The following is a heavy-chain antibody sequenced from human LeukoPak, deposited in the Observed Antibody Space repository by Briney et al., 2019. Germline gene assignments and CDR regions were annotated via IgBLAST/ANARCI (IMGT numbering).Heavy chain of an antibody. Sequence: SGGSLRRSCAASGFTFSSYAMHWVRQAPGKGLEYVSAISSNGGSTYYANSVKGRFTISRDNSKNTLYLQMGSLRAEDMAVYYCARGGSYFPHLFDPWGQGTLVTVSS. CDR3: ARGGSYFPHLFDP. CDR1: GFTFSSYA. V-gene: IGHV3-64*01. J-gene: IGHJ5*02. CDR2: ISSNGGST. D-gene: IGHD1-26*01.